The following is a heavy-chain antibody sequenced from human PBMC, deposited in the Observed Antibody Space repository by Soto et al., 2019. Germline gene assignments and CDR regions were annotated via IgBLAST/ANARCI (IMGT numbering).Heavy chain of an antibody. J-gene: IGHJ6*03. CDR1: GYTFTSYD. D-gene: IGHD2-2*01. CDR3: ARGVPAAMTLGYYYYYMDA. CDR2: MNPNSGNT. V-gene: IGHV1-8*01. Sequence: QVQLVQSGAEVKKPGASVKVSCKASGYTFTSYDINWVRQATGQGLERMGWMNPNSGNTGYAQKFQGRVTMTRNTSTRTAYMELSSLRSEDTAVYYCARGVPAAMTLGYYYYYMDAWGKGTTVTVSS.